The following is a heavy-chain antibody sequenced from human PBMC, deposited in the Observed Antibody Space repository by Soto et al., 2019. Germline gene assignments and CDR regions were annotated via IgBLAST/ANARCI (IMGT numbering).Heavy chain of an antibody. Sequence: RGSLRLSCAGSEVTVSSYAMNWVRQAPGKGLEWVSVISGGGGTTYYADSVKGRFRISRDNSKNTLYLQMNSLRVEDTAVYYCAKGKVAYDNSGLQYFYYFPMNVWGQGTTVTVSS. CDR3: AKGKVAYDNSGLQYFYYFPMNV. CDR2: ISGGGGTT. D-gene: IGHD3-22*01. V-gene: IGHV3-23*01. CDR1: EVTVSSYA. J-gene: IGHJ6*02.